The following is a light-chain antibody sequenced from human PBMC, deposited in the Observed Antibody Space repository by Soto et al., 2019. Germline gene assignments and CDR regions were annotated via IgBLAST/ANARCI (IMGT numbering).Light chain of an antibody. CDR2: GAS. V-gene: IGKV3-11*01. CDR3: HQRNKWRT. Sequence: EIVLTQSPGTLSLSPGERATLSCRASQSVSSSYLAWYQQKPGQAPRLLIYGASNRATGIPARFSGSGFGTDFTLTISSLEPEDFAVYYCHQRNKWRTFGQGTKVDIK. CDR1: QSVSSSY. J-gene: IGKJ1*01.